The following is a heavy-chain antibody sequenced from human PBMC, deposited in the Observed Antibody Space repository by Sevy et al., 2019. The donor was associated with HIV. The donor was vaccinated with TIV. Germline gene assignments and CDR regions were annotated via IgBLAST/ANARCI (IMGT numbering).Heavy chain of an antibody. CDR2: IAFDGYNK. D-gene: IGHD3-3*01. J-gene: IGHJ4*02. V-gene: IGHV3-30*18. CDR3: AKELQRGYDFWSGPNFDY. Sequence: AGSLRLSCAVSKLTLSDDGMHWVLQAPGKALEWVAVIAFDGYNKNYVDSVKGRFTISRDNSKNTVYLEMNSLRREDTAVYYCAKELQRGYDFWSGPNFDYWGQGILVTVSS. CDR1: KLTLSDDG.